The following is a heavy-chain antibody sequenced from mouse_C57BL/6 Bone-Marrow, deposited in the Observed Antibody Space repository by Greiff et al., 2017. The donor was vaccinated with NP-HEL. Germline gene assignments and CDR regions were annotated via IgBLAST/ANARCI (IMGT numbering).Heavy chain of an antibody. CDR2: IYPGRGST. CDR1: GYTFTSYW. CDR3: ARRDYGSSYLYYYAMDY. Sequence: QVQLQQPGAELVKPGASVKMSCKASGYTFTSYWITWVKQRPGQGLEWIGDIYPGRGSTNYNEKFKSKATLTVDTSSSTAYMQLSSLTSEDSAVYYCARRDYGSSYLYYYAMDYWGQGTSVTVSS. J-gene: IGHJ4*01. V-gene: IGHV1-55*01. D-gene: IGHD1-1*01.